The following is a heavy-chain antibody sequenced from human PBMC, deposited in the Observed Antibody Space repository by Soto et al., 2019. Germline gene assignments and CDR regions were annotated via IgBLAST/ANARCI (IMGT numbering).Heavy chain of an antibody. Sequence: SVKVSCKASGGTFSSYAISWVRQAPGQGLEWMGGIIPIFGTANYAQKFQGRVTITADESTSTAYMELSSLRSEDTAVYYCARATGCSGGSCPLGWFDPWGQGTLVTVST. V-gene: IGHV1-69*13. CDR1: GGTFSSYA. CDR2: IIPIFGTA. D-gene: IGHD2-15*01. CDR3: ARATGCSGGSCPLGWFDP. J-gene: IGHJ5*02.